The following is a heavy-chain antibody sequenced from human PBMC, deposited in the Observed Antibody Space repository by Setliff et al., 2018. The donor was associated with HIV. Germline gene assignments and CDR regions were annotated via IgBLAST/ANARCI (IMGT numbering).Heavy chain of an antibody. J-gene: IGHJ4*02. CDR2: IYISGST. D-gene: IGHD5-18*01. V-gene: IGHV4-61*02. Sequence: SETLSLTCSVSGDSISSGASYWSWIRQPAGKGLEWIGRIYISGSTNYSPSLKSRVSMSVDTSKNQFSLKLNSVTAADTAVYYCARAPGYSYSFYFDSWGQGTLVTVS. CDR1: GDSISSGASY. CDR3: ARAPGYSYSFYFDS.